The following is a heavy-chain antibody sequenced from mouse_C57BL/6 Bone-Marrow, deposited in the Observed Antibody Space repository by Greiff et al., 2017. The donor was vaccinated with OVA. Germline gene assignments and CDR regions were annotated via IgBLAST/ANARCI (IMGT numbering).Heavy chain of an antibody. Sequence: EVQLQQSGAELVRPGASVKLSCTASGFNIKDDSMHWVKQRPEQGLEWIGWIAPANGDTEYASKVQGKATITADTSSNTAYLQLSSLSSEDTAVYYSPTYRYWGQGSTLTVSS. CDR3: PTYRY. CDR1: GFNIKDDS. V-gene: IGHV14-4*01. J-gene: IGHJ2*01. CDR2: IAPANGDT.